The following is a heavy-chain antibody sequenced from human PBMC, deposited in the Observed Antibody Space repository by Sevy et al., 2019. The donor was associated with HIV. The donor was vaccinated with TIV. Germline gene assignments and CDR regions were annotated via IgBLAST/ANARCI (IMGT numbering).Heavy chain of an antibody. Sequence: ASVKVSCKVSGYTLTELSMHWVRQAPGKGLEWMGGFDPEDGETIYAQKFQGRVTMTEDTSTDTACMELSSLRSEDTAVYYCATVPIVVVVAAELGFDYWGQGTLVTVSS. CDR1: GYTLTELS. CDR3: ATVPIVVVVAAELGFDY. J-gene: IGHJ4*02. V-gene: IGHV1-24*01. D-gene: IGHD2-15*01. CDR2: FDPEDGET.